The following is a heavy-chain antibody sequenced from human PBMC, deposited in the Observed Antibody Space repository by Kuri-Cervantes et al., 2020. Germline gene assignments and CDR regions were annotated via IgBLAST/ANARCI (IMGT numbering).Heavy chain of an antibody. V-gene: IGHV1-2*02. CDR1: GYTFTGYY. J-gene: IGHJ5*02. Sequence: ASVKVSCKASGYTFTGYYMHWVRQAPGQGLEWMGWINPNSGGTNYAQEFQGRVTMTRDTSISTAYMELSRLRSDDTAVYYCARAAAYDFWSGTSPWFDPWGQGTLVTVSS. CDR3: ARAAAYDFWSGTSPWFDP. D-gene: IGHD3-3*01. CDR2: INPNSGGT.